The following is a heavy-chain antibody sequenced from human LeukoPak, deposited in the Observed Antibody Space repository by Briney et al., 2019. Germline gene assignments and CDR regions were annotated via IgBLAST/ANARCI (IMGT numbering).Heavy chain of an antibody. J-gene: IGHJ6*02. CDR2: INPNSGGT. CDR3: ARDPIVVVPAVDYGMDV. D-gene: IGHD2-2*01. CDR1: GYSSTGYY. Sequence: ASVKVSCKASGYSSTGYYFHWVRQAPGQGLEWMGWINPNSGGTNYAQKFQGRVTMTRDTSISTAYMELSRLSSDDTAVYYCARDPIVVVPAVDYGMDVWGQGTTVTVSS. V-gene: IGHV1-2*02.